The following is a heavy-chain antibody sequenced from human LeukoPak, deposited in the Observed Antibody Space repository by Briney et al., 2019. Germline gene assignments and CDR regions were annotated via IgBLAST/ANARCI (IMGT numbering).Heavy chain of an antibody. CDR3: ARFQYKAAFDI. CDR2: IHYSGST. Sequence: SETLSLTCTVSGGSVYNDLFFWSWIRQSPGKGLEWIGYIHYSGSTNYNPSLKNRVTRSVDTSKNQFSLKLNSVTAAATAVYYCARFQYKAAFDIWGQGTMVTVSS. J-gene: IGHJ3*02. CDR1: GGSVYNDLFF. D-gene: IGHD1-1*01. V-gene: IGHV4-61*01.